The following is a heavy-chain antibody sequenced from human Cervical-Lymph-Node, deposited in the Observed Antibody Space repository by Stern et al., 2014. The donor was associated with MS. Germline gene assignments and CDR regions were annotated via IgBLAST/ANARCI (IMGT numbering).Heavy chain of an antibody. V-gene: IGHV1-46*01. CDR1: GYTFTSYY. Sequence: QVQLMQSGAEVKKPGASVKLSCKTSGYTFTSYYMHWVRQAPGQGLEWMGMILPGGDTTAYAQDFQGRVTVASDTSTSTVYMELSSLRSEDTAVYYCARDNNAFDIWGQGTMVTVSS. CDR3: ARDNNAFDI. CDR2: ILPGGDTT. J-gene: IGHJ3*02.